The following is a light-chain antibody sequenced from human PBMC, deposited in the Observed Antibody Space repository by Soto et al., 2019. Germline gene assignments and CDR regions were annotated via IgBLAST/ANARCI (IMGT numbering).Light chain of an antibody. CDR1: QNINSW. V-gene: IGKV1-5*03. CDR2: KAS. Sequence: DIQMTQSPSTLSASVGDRVTITCRASQNINSWLAWYQQIPGKALKLLIYKASSLESGVPSRLTGSRSGTELTLTMSILQHYDFAAYYSHQYEFYLSSVGQGTRLEI. J-gene: IGKJ5*01. CDR3: HQYEFYLSS.